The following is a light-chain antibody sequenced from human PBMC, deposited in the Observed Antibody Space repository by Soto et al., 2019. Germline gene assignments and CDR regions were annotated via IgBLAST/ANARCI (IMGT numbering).Light chain of an antibody. CDR1: QTIHNY. CDR3: QQRSAWPPT. J-gene: IGKJ4*02. CDR2: DAS. V-gene: IGKV3-11*01. Sequence: EIVLTQSPATLSLSPGEGATLSCRASQTIHNYLAWYQQKTGRPPRLPIHDASNRAAGIPAKFSGSGSGTDFTLTICILEPEDSAVYYCQQRSAWPPTFGGGTKVEI.